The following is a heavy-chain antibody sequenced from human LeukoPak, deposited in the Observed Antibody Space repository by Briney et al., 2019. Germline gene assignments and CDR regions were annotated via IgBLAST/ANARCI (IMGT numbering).Heavy chain of an antibody. V-gene: IGHV3-30*02. CDR3: AAELGY. Sequence: GGSLRLSCVASGFTFGSYDMYCVRQAPGKGLEWVAFIRYDGSNKNYADSVKGRFTISRDNSKNTLYLQMNSLRAEDTAVYYCAAELGYWGQGTLVTVSS. J-gene: IGHJ4*02. CDR2: IRYDGSNK. CDR1: GFTFGSYD.